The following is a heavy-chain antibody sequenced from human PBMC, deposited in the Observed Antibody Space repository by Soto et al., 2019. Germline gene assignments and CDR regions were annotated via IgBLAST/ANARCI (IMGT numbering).Heavy chain of an antibody. V-gene: IGHV4-31*03. Sequence: SETLSLTCTFSVGSISSGGYYWSWIRQHPGKGLEWIGYIYHSGSTYYNPSLKSRVTISVDTSKNQFSLKLSSVTAADTAVYYCARISHTQYYFDYWGQGTMVTVSS. CDR3: ARISHTQYYFDY. J-gene: IGHJ4*02. CDR1: VGSISSGGYY. CDR2: IYHSGST.